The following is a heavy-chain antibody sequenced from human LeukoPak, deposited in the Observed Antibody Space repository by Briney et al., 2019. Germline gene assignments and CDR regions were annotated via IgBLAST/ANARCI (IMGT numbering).Heavy chain of an antibody. J-gene: IGHJ4*02. CDR2: ISGSGGST. Sequence: GGSLRLSCAASGFTLSSYAMSWVRQAPGRGLEWVSVISGSGGSTYYADSVKGRFTISRDNSKNTLYLQMNSQRVEDTAVYYCAKGPQVGSGYHPDYWGQGTLVTVSS. D-gene: IGHD3-22*01. CDR1: GFTLSSYA. V-gene: IGHV3-23*01. CDR3: AKGPQVGSGYHPDY.